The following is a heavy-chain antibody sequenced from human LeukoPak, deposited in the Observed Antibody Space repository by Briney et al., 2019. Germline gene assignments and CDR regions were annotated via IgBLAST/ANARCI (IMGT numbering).Heavy chain of an antibody. CDR2: IHSSGST. CDR1: GGSISSYY. Sequence: SETLSLTCTVSGGSISSYYWNWIRQPAGGGLEWIGRIHSSGSTNYNPSLKSRITVSLDTSRNQFSLQLTSVAAADTAVYYRARGSKAIYYTLDYWGQGTLVTVSS. V-gene: IGHV4-4*07. CDR3: ARGSKAIYYTLDY. D-gene: IGHD1-26*01. J-gene: IGHJ4*02.